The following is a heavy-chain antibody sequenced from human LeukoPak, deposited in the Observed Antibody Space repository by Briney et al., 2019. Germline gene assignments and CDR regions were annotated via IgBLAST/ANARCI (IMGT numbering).Heavy chain of an antibody. J-gene: IGHJ6*02. V-gene: IGHV3-23*01. CDR2: ISGSGGST. D-gene: IGHD6-13*01. Sequence: GGSLRLSCAASGFTFSSYAMSWVRQAPGKGLEWVSAISGSGGSTYYADSVKGRFTISRDNSKNTLYLQMNSLRAEDTAVYCCAKDDSWGYYYYGMDVWGQGTTVTVSS. CDR3: AKDDSWGYYYYGMDV. CDR1: GFTFSSYA.